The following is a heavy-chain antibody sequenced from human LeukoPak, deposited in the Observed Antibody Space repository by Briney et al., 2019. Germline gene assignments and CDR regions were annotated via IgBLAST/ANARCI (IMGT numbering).Heavy chain of an antibody. Sequence: ASVKVSCKASGYTFTSYGISWVRQAPGQGPEWMGWISAYNGNTNYAQKLQGRVTMTTDTSTSTAYMELRSLRSDDTAVYYCARDRRGHIVVVTAIRPLDYWGQGTLVTVSS. CDR1: GYTFTSYG. D-gene: IGHD2-21*02. J-gene: IGHJ4*02. CDR3: ARDRRGHIVVVTAIRPLDY. CDR2: ISAYNGNT. V-gene: IGHV1-18*01.